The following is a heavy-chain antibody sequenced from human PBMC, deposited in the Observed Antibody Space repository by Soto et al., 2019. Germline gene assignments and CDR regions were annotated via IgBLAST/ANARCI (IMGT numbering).Heavy chain of an antibody. V-gene: IGHV4-30-2*01. Sequence: PSETLSLTCAVSGGSISSGGYSWSWIRQPPGKGLEWIGYIYHSGSTYYNPSLKSRVILSVDKSQNQFSLSLTSVTAADTAFYYCAYSSGWYRHDVWGQGTSVTVS. J-gene: IGHJ3*01. CDR2: IYHSGST. CDR3: AYSSGWYRHDV. CDR1: GGSISSGGYS. D-gene: IGHD6-19*01.